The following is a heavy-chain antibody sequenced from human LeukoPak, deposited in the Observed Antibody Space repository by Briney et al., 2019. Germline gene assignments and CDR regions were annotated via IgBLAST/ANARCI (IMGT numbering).Heavy chain of an antibody. CDR2: INPNSGGT. CDR3: ARGLIRSGGSCYLCY. V-gene: IGHV1-2*02. Sequence: ASVKVSCKASGYTFTGYYTHWVRQAPGQGLEWMGWINPNSGGTNYAQKFQRRVTMTRDTSISTAYMELSRLRSDDTAVYYCARGLIRSGGSCYLCYWGQGTLVTVSS. D-gene: IGHD2-15*01. J-gene: IGHJ4*02. CDR1: GYTFTGYY.